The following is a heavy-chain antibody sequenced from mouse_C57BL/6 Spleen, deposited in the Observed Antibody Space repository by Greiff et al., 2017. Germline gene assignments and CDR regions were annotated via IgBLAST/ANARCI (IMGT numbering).Heavy chain of an antibody. V-gene: IGHV1-80*01. Sequence: VKLVESGAELVKPGASVKISCKASGYAFSSYWMNWVKQRPGKGLEWIGQIYPGDGDTNYNGKLKGKATLTADKSSSTAYMQHSSLTSEDSAVYFCARREGYYVDYWGQGTTLTVSS. CDR1: GYAFSSYW. CDR2: IYPGDGDT. CDR3: ARREGYYVDY. J-gene: IGHJ2*01.